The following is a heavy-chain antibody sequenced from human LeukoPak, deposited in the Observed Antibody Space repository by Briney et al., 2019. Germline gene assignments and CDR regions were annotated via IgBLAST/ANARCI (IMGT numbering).Heavy chain of an antibody. Sequence: GGSLRLSCAASGFTFSDYYMSWIRQAPGQGLEWVSYISSRGGTIYYADSVKGRFTISRDNAKNSLYLQMNSLRAEDTAVYYCAKVRSSSWCNAFDIWGQGTMVTVSS. CDR3: AKVRSSSWCNAFDI. J-gene: IGHJ3*02. D-gene: IGHD6-13*01. CDR2: ISSRGGTI. V-gene: IGHV3-11*01. CDR1: GFTFSDYY.